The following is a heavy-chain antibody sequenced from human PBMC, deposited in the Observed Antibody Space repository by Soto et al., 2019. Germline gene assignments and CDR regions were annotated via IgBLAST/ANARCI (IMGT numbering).Heavy chain of an antibody. V-gene: IGHV3-21*01. D-gene: IGHD6-19*01. CDR1: GFTFSSYS. CDR2: ISSSSSYI. J-gene: IGHJ4*02. Sequence: GGPLRLSCAASGFTFSSYSMNWVRQAPGKGLEWVSSISSSSSYIYYADSVKGRFTISRDNAKNSLYLQMNSLRAEDTAVYYCARIAVAGRYFDYWGQGTLVTVSS. CDR3: ARIAVAGRYFDY.